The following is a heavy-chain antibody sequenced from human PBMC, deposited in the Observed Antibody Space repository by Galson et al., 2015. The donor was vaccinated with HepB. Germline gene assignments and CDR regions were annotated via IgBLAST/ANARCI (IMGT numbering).Heavy chain of an antibody. CDR3: ARAYPRSGKFGF. CDR2: ITPYNGNT. J-gene: IGHJ4*02. Sequence: SVKVSCKASGYTFTGYDITWVRQAPGQGLECMGWITPYNGNTKYAQTLQGRVTMTTDTSKSAAYMELTSLRSDDTAVYYCARAYPRSGKFGFWGQGTLVIVSS. V-gene: IGHV1-18*01. D-gene: IGHD3-10*01. CDR1: GYTFTGYD.